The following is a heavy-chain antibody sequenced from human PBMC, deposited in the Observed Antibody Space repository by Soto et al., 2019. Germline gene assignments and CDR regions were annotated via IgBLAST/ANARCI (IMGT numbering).Heavy chain of an antibody. Sequence: AISGSGGSTYYADSVKGRFTISRDNSKNTLYLQMNSLRAEDTAVYYCAKPAVLGYSSSRSRIYYFDYWGQGTLVTVSS. CDR2: ISGSGGST. J-gene: IGHJ4*02. CDR3: AKPAVLGYSSSRSRIYYFDY. D-gene: IGHD6-13*01. V-gene: IGHV3-23*01.